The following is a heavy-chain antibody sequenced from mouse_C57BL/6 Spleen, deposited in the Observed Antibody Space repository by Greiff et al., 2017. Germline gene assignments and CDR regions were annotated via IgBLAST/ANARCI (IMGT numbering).Heavy chain of an antibody. Sequence: EVKLMESEGGLVQPGSSMKLSCTASGFTFSDYYMAWVRQVPEKGLEWVANINYDGSSTYYLDSLKSRFIISGDNAKNILYLQMSSLKSEDTATYYCARVPYGNYFDYWGQGTTLTVSS. J-gene: IGHJ2*01. D-gene: IGHD2-1*01. CDR3: ARVPYGNYFDY. CDR1: GFTFSDYY. CDR2: INYDGSST. V-gene: IGHV5-16*01.